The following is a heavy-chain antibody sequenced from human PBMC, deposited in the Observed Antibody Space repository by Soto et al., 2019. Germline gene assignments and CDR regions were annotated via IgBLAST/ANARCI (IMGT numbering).Heavy chain of an antibody. V-gene: IGHV3-30*18. CDR2: ISYDGSNK. D-gene: IGHD3-16*01. CDR1: GFTFSSYG. J-gene: IGHJ4*02. CDR3: AKDANDYVWGSHLDY. Sequence: QVQLVESGGGVVQPGRSLRLSCAASGFTFSSYGMHWVRQAPGKGLEWVAVISYDGSNKYYADSVKGRFTISRDNSKNTLYLQMNSLRAEDTAVYYCAKDANDYVWGSHLDYWGQGTLVTVSS.